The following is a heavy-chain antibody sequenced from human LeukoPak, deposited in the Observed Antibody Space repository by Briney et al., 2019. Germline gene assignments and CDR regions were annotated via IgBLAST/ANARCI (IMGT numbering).Heavy chain of an antibody. V-gene: IGHV4-59*01. CDR3: AREIDGNWFDP. Sequence: SETLSLTCTVSGGSISSYYWSWIRQPPGKGLEWVGYIYYSGSTNYNPSLKSRVTISVDTSKNQFSLKLSSVTAAATAGYYCAREIDGNWFDPWGQRTLVTVS. CDR1: GGSISSYY. J-gene: IGHJ5*02. D-gene: IGHD2/OR15-2a*01. CDR2: IYYSGST.